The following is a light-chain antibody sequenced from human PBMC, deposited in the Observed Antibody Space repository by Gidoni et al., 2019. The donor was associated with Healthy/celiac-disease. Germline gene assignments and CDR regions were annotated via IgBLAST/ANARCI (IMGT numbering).Light chain of an antibody. CDR2: SNN. Sequence: QSVLTQPPSASGTPGQRVTLSCSGSCTNIGSNTVNWYQPLPGTAPKLLIYSNNQRPSGVPDRFSGSKSGTSASLTTSRLQSEDEADYYCAAWDDSLNGWVFGGGTKLTVL. J-gene: IGLJ3*02. V-gene: IGLV1-44*01. CDR1: CTNIGSNT. CDR3: AAWDDSLNGWV.